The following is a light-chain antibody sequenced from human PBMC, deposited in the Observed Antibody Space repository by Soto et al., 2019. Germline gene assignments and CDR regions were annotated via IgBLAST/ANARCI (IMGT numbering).Light chain of an antibody. CDR3: QQRSNWPYT. Sequence: EIVLTQSPATLSLSPGERATLSCRASQSVSSYLAWYQQKPGQAPRLLIYDASNRATGIPARFSGSGSGTDVTLTISSLAPEDFAVYYCQQRSNWPYTFGQGTKLEIK. CDR1: QSVSSY. J-gene: IGKJ2*01. V-gene: IGKV3-11*01. CDR2: DAS.